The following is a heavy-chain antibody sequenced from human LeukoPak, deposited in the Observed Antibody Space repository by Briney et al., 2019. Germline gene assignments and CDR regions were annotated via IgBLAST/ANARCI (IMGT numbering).Heavy chain of an antibody. D-gene: IGHD6-6*01. CDR3: ARVSSSEEFDY. J-gene: IGHJ4*02. CDR2: INPNSGGS. CDR1: GYTFTGHY. Sequence: ASVKVSCKASGYTFTGHYIHWVRQAPGQGLEWMGRINPNSGGSNSAQRFQGSVTMTTDTSISTVYLELSRLRSDDTAVYYCARVSSSEEFDYWGQGTLVTVSS. V-gene: IGHV1-2*06.